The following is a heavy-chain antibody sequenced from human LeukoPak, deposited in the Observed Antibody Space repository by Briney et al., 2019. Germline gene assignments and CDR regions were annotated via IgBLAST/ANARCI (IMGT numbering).Heavy chain of an antibody. CDR2: IYPGDSTT. J-gene: IGHJ4*02. D-gene: IGHD3-10*01. Sequence: GESLKISCKASGYSFTIYWIGWVRQMPRKGLEWMGIIYPGDSTTRYSPSFQGQVTISADKPISTAYLQWSSLKASNPAMYYGAKQWGGSVQAPFDYWGQGTLVTVSS. CDR1: GYSFTIYW. CDR3: AKQWGGSVQAPFDY. V-gene: IGHV5-51*01.